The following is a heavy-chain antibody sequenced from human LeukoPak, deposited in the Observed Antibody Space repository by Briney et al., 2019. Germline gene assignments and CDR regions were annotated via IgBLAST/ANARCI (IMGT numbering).Heavy chain of an antibody. CDR1: GGSINSYY. J-gene: IGHJ3*02. CDR2: IYTSGST. D-gene: IGHD1-14*01. V-gene: IGHV4-4*07. Sequence: PSETLSLTCTVSGGSINSYYWSWIRQPAGKGLEWIGRIYTSGSTNYNPSLKSRVTMSVDTSKNQFSLKLSSVTAADTAVYYCARKRGGSRELAPDDAFDIWGQGTMVTVSS. CDR3: ARKRGGSRELAPDDAFDI.